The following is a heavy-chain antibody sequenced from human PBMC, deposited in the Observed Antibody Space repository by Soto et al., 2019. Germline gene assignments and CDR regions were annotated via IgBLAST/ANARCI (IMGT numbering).Heavy chain of an antibody. CDR2: TYYRSKWYN. Sequence: SQTLSLTCAISGDSVSSNSAAWNWIRQSPSRGLEWLGRTYYRSKWYNDYAVSVKSRITINPDTSKNQFSLQLNSVTPEDTAVYCCAKRPYYDFWCVSGQARNYYYLEVWGKGTMVTVSS. J-gene: IGHJ6*03. CDR1: GDSVSSNSAA. V-gene: IGHV6-1*01. CDR3: AKRPYYDFWCVSGQARNYYYLEV. D-gene: IGHD3-3*01.